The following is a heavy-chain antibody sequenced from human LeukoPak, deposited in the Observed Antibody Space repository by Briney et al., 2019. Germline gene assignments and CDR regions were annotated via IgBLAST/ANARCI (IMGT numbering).Heavy chain of an antibody. CDR1: GFTVSSNY. CDR3: ARGGWVRSMAIDY. CDR2: IYSGGST. V-gene: IGHV3-53*01. Sequence: GGSLRLSCAASGFTVSSNYMSWVRQAPGKGLEWVSVIYSGGSTYYADSVKGRFTISRDNSKNTLYLQMNSLGAEATALYDCARGGWVRSMAIDYWGQGTLVTVSS. J-gene: IGHJ4*02. D-gene: IGHD5-24*01.